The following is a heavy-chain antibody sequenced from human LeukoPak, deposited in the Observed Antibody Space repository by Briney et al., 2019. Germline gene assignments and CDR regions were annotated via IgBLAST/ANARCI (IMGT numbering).Heavy chain of an antibody. Sequence: GGSLRLSCEASGFTSSRYWMHWVRHAPGKGLVWVSRIKSDGKTNYADSVKGRFTISRDNAKNTVSLQMDSLRAEDTGVYYCARAPSEVGGYYPEYFRHWGQGTLVTVSS. D-gene: IGHD3-22*01. V-gene: IGHV3-74*01. CDR2: IKSDGKT. CDR3: ARAPSEVGGYYPEYFRH. J-gene: IGHJ1*01. CDR1: GFTSSRYW.